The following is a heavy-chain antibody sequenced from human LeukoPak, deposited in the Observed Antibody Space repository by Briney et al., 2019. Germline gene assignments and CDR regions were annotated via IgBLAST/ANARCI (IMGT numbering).Heavy chain of an antibody. V-gene: IGHV4-34*01. Sequence: PSETLSLTCAVYGGSFSGYYWSWIRQPPGKGLEWIGEINHSGSTNYNPSLKSRVTISVDTSKNQFSLKLSSVTAADTAVYYCASPVAAAGTSSLLDYWGQGTLVTVSS. CDR3: ASPVAAAGTSSLLDY. CDR1: GGSFSGYY. CDR2: INHSGST. D-gene: IGHD6-13*01. J-gene: IGHJ4*02.